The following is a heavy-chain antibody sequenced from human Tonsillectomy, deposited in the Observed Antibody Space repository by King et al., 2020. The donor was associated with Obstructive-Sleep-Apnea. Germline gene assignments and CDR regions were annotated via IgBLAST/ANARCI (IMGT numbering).Heavy chain of an antibody. V-gene: IGHV4-34*01. Sequence: VQLQQWGAGLLKPSETLSLTCAVYGGSFSGYYWSWIRQPPGKGLEWIGEINHSGSTNYNPSLKSRVIISVDTSKNQFSLKLSSVTAADTAVYYCARGMVRGVPFFWGQGTLVTVSS. D-gene: IGHD3-10*01. J-gene: IGHJ4*02. CDR1: GGSFSGYY. CDR2: INHSGST. CDR3: ARGMVRGVPFF.